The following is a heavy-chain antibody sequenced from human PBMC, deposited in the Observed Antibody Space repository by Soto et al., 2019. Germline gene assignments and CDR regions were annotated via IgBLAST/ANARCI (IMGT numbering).Heavy chain of an antibody. CDR1: GDSISSRSHY. CDR2: IFYTGAT. Sequence: SETLSLTCTVSGDSISSRSHYWNWIRQVPGKGLEFIGYIFYTGATYYNPSLRGRVSMSTDTSKNLFSLNLRSVTAADTAIYYCAREGRHSGGMRESWFDPWGQGTLVTVSS. V-gene: IGHV4-31*03. D-gene: IGHD3-10*01. CDR3: AREGRHSGGMRESWFDP. J-gene: IGHJ5*02.